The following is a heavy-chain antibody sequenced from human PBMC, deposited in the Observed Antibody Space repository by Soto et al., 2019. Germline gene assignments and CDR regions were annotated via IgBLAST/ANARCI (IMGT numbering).Heavy chain of an antibody. CDR2: IYHSGST. D-gene: IGHD5-12*01. V-gene: IGHV4-38-2*01. J-gene: IGHJ4*02. Sequence: PSETLSLTCAVSGYSISSGYHWAWIRQPPGKGLEWLGSIYHSGSTYYKSSLKSRITISVDTSKNQFSLKLTSVTAADTAVYYCARSGYGGNGYFDYWDQGTLVTVS. CDR1: GYSISSGYH. CDR3: ARSGYGGNGYFDY.